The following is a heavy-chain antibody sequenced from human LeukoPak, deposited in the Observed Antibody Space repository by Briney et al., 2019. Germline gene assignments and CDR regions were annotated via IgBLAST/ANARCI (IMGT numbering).Heavy chain of an antibody. Sequence: GGSLGLSWAASGFPFSNYAMTWVRPAPGKGLEWVSGISGSGDTTYYADSVKGRFTISRDNSKNTLYLEMHSLRAEDTAVYYCAKTFLEQWLVDYWGQGTLVTVSS. CDR1: GFPFSNYA. J-gene: IGHJ4*02. CDR3: AKTFLEQWLVDY. D-gene: IGHD6-19*01. CDR2: ISGSGDTT. V-gene: IGHV3-23*01.